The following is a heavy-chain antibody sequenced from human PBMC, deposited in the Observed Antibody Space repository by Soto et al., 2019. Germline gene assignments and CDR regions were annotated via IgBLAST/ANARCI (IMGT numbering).Heavy chain of an antibody. V-gene: IGHV3-11*03. CDR2: SSNSGTFT. Sequence: WGSLRLSCAASGFSISDHYMSWIRQAPGKGLEWVSYSSNSGTFTKYADSVKGRFSISRDNAKNSLYLEINSLRGEDTAIYYCARSGDNYNVLDYWGQGTPVTVSS. CDR3: ARSGDNYNVLDY. D-gene: IGHD3-10*02. J-gene: IGHJ4*02. CDR1: GFSISDHY.